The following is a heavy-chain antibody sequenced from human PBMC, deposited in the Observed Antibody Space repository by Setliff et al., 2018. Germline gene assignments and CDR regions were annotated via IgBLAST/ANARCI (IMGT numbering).Heavy chain of an antibody. CDR3: ARAPSVELVTIRTNSWFTY. J-gene: IGHJ4*02. Sequence: VSCKAYGYTFSRNYITWVRQAPGQGLEWVGWISVYNGDTNYAQKFQGRVTLTTDTSTSTAYMELRSLTSDDSAFYYCARAPSVELVTIRTNSWFTYWGQGTLVTVSS. CDR2: ISVYNGDT. V-gene: IGHV1-18*01. D-gene: IGHD5-18*01. CDR1: GYTFSRNY.